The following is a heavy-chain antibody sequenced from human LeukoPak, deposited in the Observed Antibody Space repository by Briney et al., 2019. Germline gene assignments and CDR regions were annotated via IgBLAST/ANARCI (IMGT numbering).Heavy chain of an antibody. CDR3: ARGPHSGSFYGFDY. CDR1: GFTFSNYE. Sequence: GGSLRLSCAASGFTFSNYEMNWVRQAPGKGLEWVSYISSSGSTKYYADSVKGRFTISRDISKNTMYLQMNNLRAEDTAVYYCARGPHSGSFYGFDYWGQGTLVTVSS. D-gene: IGHD1-26*01. V-gene: IGHV3-48*03. CDR2: ISSSGSTK. J-gene: IGHJ4*02.